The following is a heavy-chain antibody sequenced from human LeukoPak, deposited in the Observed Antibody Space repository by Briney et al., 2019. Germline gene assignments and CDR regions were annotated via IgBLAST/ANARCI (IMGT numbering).Heavy chain of an antibody. D-gene: IGHD6-6*01. CDR3: ASDAYSSSSGRAFDI. J-gene: IGHJ3*02. V-gene: IGHV3-74*01. CDR2: INSDGSST. Sequence: PGRSLRLSCAASGFTFSSYGMHWVRQAPGKGLVWVSRINSDGSSTSYADSVKGRFTISRDNAKNTLYLQMNSLRAEDTAVYYCASDAYSSSSGRAFDIWGQGTMVTVSS. CDR1: GFTFSSYG.